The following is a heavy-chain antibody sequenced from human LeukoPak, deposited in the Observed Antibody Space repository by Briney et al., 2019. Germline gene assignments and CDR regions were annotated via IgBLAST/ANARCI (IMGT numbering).Heavy chain of an antibody. D-gene: IGHD2-15*01. CDR1: EFTFSSYG. J-gene: IGHJ6*04. CDR2: IWYDGSNK. CDR3: ARELPYCSGGSCYSIYGMDV. V-gene: IGHV3-33*01. Sequence: GGSLRLSCAASEFTFSSYGMHWVRQAPGKGLEWVAVIWYDGSNKYYADSVKGRFTISRDNSKNTLYLQMNSLRAEDTAVYYCARELPYCSGGSCYSIYGMDVWGKGTTVTVSS.